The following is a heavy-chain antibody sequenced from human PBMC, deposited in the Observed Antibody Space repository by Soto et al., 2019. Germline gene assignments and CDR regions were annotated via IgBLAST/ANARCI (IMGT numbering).Heavy chain of an antibody. CDR2: IYYSGST. J-gene: IGHJ5*02. V-gene: IGHV4-59*08. CDR3: ASRSWWTTVSTGGGTTMIDFPNPLQPLP. D-gene: IGHD4-17*01. CDR1: GGSISSYY. Sequence: SETLSLTCTVSGGSISSYYWSWIRQLPGQGLEWIGYIYYSGSTNYNPSLKSRVTISVDTSKNQFSLKLSSVTAADTAVYYCASRSWWTTVSTGGGTTMIDFPNPLQPLPWG.